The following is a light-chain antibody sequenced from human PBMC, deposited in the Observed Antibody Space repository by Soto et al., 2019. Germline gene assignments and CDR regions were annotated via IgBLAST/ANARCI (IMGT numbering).Light chain of an antibody. V-gene: IGKV3-20*01. CDR3: QQYGSSQS. CDR2: GAS. CDR1: QSVSSSY. Sequence: EIVLTQSPGTLSLSPGERATLSCRASQSVSSSYLAWYQQKPGQAPRLLIYGASIRATGIPDRFSGSGSGTDFTLTISRLEPEYFAVYYCQQYGSSQSFGQGTKVEIK. J-gene: IGKJ1*01.